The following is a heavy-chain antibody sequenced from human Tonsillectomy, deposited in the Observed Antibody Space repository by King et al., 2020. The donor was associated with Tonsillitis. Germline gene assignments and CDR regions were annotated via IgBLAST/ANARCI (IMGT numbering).Heavy chain of an antibody. D-gene: IGHD3-22*01. Sequence: VQLVESGAEVKKPGASVKVSCQASGYTFTSYAINWVRQAPGQGLEWMGWISPYNGNANYAQKLQGRVTMTTHTSTNTAYMELRSLRSDDTAVYYCTRADDSSGYYNAFDIWGQGTVVTVSS. CDR2: ISPYNGNA. CDR1: GYTFTSYA. V-gene: IGHV1-18*04. J-gene: IGHJ3*02. CDR3: TRADDSSGYYNAFDI.